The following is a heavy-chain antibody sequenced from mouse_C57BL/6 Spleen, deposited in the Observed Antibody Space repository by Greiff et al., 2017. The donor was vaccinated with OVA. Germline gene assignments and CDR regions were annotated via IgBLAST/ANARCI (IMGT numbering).Heavy chain of an antibody. Sequence: QVQLQQPGAELVRPGSSVKLSCKASGYTFTSYWMDWVKQRPGQGLEWIGNIYPSDSETHYNQKFKDKATLTVDKSSSTSYMQLSSLTSEDSAVYYCARFQPMDYWGQGTSVTVSS. V-gene: IGHV1-61*01. CDR2: IYPSDSET. CDR1: GYTFTSYW. J-gene: IGHJ4*01. CDR3: ARFQPMDY.